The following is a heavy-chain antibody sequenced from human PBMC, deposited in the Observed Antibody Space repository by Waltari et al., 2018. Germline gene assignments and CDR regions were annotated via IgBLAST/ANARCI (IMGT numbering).Heavy chain of an antibody. D-gene: IGHD3-22*01. CDR3: ARARAVVVISAFDI. CDR1: GFTVSSNY. CDR2: IYGGGST. J-gene: IGHJ3*02. Sequence: EVQLVESGGGLIQPGGSLRLSCAASGFTVSSNYMSWVRQAPGKGVEWVSVIYGGGSTYYADSVKGRFTISRDNSKNTLYLQMNSLRAEDTAVYYCARARAVVVISAFDIWGQGTMVTVSS. V-gene: IGHV3-53*01.